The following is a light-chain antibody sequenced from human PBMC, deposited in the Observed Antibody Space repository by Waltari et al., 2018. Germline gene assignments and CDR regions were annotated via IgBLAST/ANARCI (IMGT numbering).Light chain of an antibody. CDR1: QGISSY. V-gene: IGKV1-9*01. CDR3: QQVNNYPFT. Sequence: DIQLTQSPSFLSASVGDRVTITCRASQGISSYLAWYQQKPGKAPKLLIYAASTLQSGVPSRFSSSGSGTEFTLTISSLQPEDFATYYCQQVNNYPFTFGPGTKVDIK. CDR2: AAS. J-gene: IGKJ3*01.